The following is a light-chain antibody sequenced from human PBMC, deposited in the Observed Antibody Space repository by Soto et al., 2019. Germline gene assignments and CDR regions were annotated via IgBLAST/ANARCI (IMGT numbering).Light chain of an antibody. CDR3: NSYTSSSTLV. Sequence: QSALTQPASVSGTPGQSITISCTGTSSDVGGYNYVSWYQQHPGKVPKLMIYQVSNRPSGVCNRFSGSKSGNTASLTISGLQAEDEADNYCNSYTSSSTLVFGGGTKLTVL. J-gene: IGLJ2*01. CDR1: SSDVGGYNY. CDR2: QVS. V-gene: IGLV2-14*01.